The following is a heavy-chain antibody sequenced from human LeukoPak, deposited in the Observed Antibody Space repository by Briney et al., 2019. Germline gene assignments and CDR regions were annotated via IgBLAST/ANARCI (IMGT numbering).Heavy chain of an antibody. CDR2: IIPIFGTA. CDR1: GGTFSSYA. Sequence: ASVKVSCKASGGTFSSYAISWVRQPPAQGLEWMGGIIPIFGTANYAQKFQGRVTITADESTSTAYMELSSLRSEDTAVYYCARAMGGSGSYYNEFYYGMDVWGQGTTVTVSS. D-gene: IGHD3-10*01. J-gene: IGHJ6*02. V-gene: IGHV1-69*13. CDR3: ARAMGGSGSYYNEFYYGMDV.